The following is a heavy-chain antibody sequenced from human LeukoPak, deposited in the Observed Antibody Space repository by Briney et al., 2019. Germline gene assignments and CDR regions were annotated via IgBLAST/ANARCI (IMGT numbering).Heavy chain of an antibody. CDR3: ARARRDGYGEWKY. D-gene: IGHD5-24*01. CDR2: IYSDAST. CDR1: GFTVSANY. V-gene: IGHV3-53*01. Sequence: GGSLRLSCAVSGFTVSANYMSWVRQAPGKGLDWVSVIYSDASTNYADSVKGRFAISRDNSKNTVYLQMNSLRAEDTAVYYCARARRDGYGEWKYWGQGTLVTVSS. J-gene: IGHJ4*02.